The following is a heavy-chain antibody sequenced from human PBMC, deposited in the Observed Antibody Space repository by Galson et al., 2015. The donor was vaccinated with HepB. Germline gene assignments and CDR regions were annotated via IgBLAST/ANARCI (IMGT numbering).Heavy chain of an antibody. CDR1: GFTFDDYA. CDR3: AKAVSVASPPDQD. CDR2: ISWNSGTI. J-gene: IGHJ4*02. V-gene: IGHV3-9*01. Sequence: SLRLSCAASGFTFDDYAMHWVRQAPGKGLEWVSVISWNSGTIAYADSVKGRFAISRDNAENSLYLQMNSLRTEDTAFYYCAKAVSVASPPDQDWGQGTLVTVSS. D-gene: IGHD6-19*01.